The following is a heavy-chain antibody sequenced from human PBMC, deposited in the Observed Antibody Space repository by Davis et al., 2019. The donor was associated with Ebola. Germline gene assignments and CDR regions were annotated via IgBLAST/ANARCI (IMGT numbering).Heavy chain of an antibody. CDR2: INLFGST. CDR3: AKLRETGDNYFLDY. V-gene: IGHV4-34*01. J-gene: IGHJ4*02. D-gene: IGHD2/OR15-2a*01. CDR1: GGSFSGYY. Sequence: MPSETLSFTCAVYGGSFSGYYWSWIRQPPGKGLEWIGEINLFGSTNYKPSLKSRVTISVDTSKNQFFLKLSSVTAADTAVYYCAKLRETGDNYFLDYWGQGTLVTVSS.